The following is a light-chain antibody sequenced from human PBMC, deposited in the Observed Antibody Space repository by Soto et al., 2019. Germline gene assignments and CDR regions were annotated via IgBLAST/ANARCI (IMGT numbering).Light chain of an antibody. J-gene: IGKJ2*01. V-gene: IGKV3-20*01. CDR2: AAT. Sequence: EIVLTQSPGTLSLSPGESATLSCRSSQSVSTSYLAWYQQKPGQAPRLLIYAATSRATGIPDRFSGSESGTDFTLTISRLEPEDFAVYYCQQYGTSPYTFGQGTKLEIK. CDR3: QQYGTSPYT. CDR1: QSVSTSY.